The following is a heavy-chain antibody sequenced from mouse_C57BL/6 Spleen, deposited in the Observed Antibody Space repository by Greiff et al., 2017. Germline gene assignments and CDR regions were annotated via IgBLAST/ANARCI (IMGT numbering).Heavy chain of an antibody. CDR2: IYPGSGST. CDR1: GYTFTGYW. J-gene: IGHJ2*01. V-gene: IGHV1-55*01. CDR3: ARSLLQGFPLDY. Sequence: VQLQQSGAELVKPGASVKMSCKASGYTFTGYWITWVKQRPGQGLEWIGDIYPGSGSTNYNEKFKGKATLTVDTSSSTAYMQLSSLTSEDSAVYYCARSLLQGFPLDYWGQGTTLTVSS. D-gene: IGHD1-1*01.